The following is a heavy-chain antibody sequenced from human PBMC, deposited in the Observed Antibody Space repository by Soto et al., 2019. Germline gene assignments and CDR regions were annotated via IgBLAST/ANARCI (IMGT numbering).Heavy chain of an antibody. CDR2: ISGSGGST. J-gene: IGHJ3*02. V-gene: IGHV3-23*01. CDR3: AKDLDYSKAFDI. D-gene: IGHD4-4*01. Sequence: PVGSLRLSCAASGFTFSSYAMSWVRQAPGKGLEWVSAISGSGGSTYYADSVKGRFTISRDNSKNTLYLQMNSLRAEDTAVYYCAKDLDYSKAFDIWGQGTMVTVSS. CDR1: GFTFSSYA.